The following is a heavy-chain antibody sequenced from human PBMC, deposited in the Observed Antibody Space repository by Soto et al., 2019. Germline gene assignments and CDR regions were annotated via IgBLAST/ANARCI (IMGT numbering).Heavy chain of an antibody. CDR1: GFTFSDSY. Sequence: QVQLVESGGGLVKPGGSLRLSCAASGFTFSDSYMSWIRQAPGKGLEWISYITFSGNTVYYADSLKGRFTTSRDNAKNALYRQMNRLRAEDTAGYYCARVSGREKYGMDVWGQGTTVTVSS. J-gene: IGHJ6*02. D-gene: IGHD1-26*01. CDR2: ITFSGNTV. V-gene: IGHV3-11*01. CDR3: ARVSGREKYGMDV.